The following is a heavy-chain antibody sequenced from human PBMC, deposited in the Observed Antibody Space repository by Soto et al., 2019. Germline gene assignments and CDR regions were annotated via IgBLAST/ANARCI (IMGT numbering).Heavy chain of an antibody. J-gene: IGHJ5*02. D-gene: IGHD3-22*01. CDR3: STRAYDTNGYYRFGP. CDR2: INHSGRV. CDR1: CGCFIVHS. Sequence: SGTLSLTCASYCGCFIVHSWTWIFKSPGKGLEWIGDINHSGRVNYSPSLKSRVTISLDTSKNQFSLTLSAVTAADTAMYYCSTRAYDTNGYYRFGPWGQATLVTLTS. V-gene: IGHV4-34*01.